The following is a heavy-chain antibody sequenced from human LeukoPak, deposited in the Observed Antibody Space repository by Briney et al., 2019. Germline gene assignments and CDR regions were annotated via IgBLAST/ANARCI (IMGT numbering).Heavy chain of an antibody. D-gene: IGHD6-13*01. CDR1: GFAFSTYW. Sequence: GGSLRLSCAASGFAFSTYWMSWVRQAPGKGLEWVSTISSSGGSTYYADSVKGRFTISRDNSKNTLYLQMNSLRAEDTAVYYCAKGGSSWSRFDYWGQGTLVTVSS. J-gene: IGHJ4*02. V-gene: IGHV3-23*01. CDR2: ISSSGGST. CDR3: AKGGSSWSRFDY.